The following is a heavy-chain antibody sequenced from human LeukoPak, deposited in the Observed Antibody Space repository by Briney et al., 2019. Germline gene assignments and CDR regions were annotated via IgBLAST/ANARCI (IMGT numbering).Heavy chain of an antibody. V-gene: IGHV3-23*01. CDR3: AKGGVVVLPAASYFFDY. CDR1: GFTFSRNA. CDR2: FSGSGDTT. D-gene: IGHD2-2*01. J-gene: IGHJ4*02. Sequence: PGGSLRLSXAASGFTFSRNAMSWVRQAPGKGVEWVSGFSGSGDTTYYADSVKGRFTISRDNSKNTLYLQMNSLRAEDTAVYYCAKGGVVVLPAASYFFDYWGQGTLVTVSS.